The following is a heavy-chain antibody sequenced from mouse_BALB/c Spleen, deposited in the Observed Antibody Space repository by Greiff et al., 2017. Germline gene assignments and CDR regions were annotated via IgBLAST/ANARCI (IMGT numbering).Heavy chain of an antibody. D-gene: IGHD1-1*01. CDR1: GYTFTSYY. V-gene: IGHV1S81*02. Sequence: VQLQQSGAELVKPGASVKLSCKASGYTFTSYYMYWVKQRPGQGLEWIGEINPSNGGTNFNEKFKSKATLTVDKSSSTAYMQLSSLTSEDSAVYDCTRLDYYGSSPFAYWGQGTLVTVSA. J-gene: IGHJ3*01. CDR2: INPSNGGT. CDR3: TRLDYYGSSPFAY.